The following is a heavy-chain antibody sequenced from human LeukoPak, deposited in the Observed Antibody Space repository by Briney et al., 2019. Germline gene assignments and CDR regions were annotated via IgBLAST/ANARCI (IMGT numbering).Heavy chain of an antibody. CDR3: AKGISGSYLPDY. Sequence: GESLKICCKGSGYTFTSYWINWVRQMPGKVLEWMGTIDPSDSYTNYSPSFQGHVTISADKSISTAYLQWSSLKASDTATYYCAKGISGSYLPDYWGQGTLVTVSS. CDR1: GYTFTSYW. D-gene: IGHD3-10*01. J-gene: IGHJ4*02. CDR2: IDPSDSYT. V-gene: IGHV5-10-1*01.